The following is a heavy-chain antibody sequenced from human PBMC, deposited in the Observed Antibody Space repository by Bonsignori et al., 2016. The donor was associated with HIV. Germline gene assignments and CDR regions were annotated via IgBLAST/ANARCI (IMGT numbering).Heavy chain of an antibody. Sequence: QVYLVQSGPEVKKPGASVTVSCKVSGYTLTELFMHWVRQAPGKGLEWIGGFDREHHKILYAERFQGRVTMTEDTSRDTAYMELNNLTSEDTAVYYCATDRLGAPETNDVFDVWGQGT. CDR1: GYTLTELF. J-gene: IGHJ3*01. CDR2: FDREHHKI. CDR3: ATDRLGAPETNDVFDV. V-gene: IGHV1-24*01. D-gene: IGHD3-16*01.